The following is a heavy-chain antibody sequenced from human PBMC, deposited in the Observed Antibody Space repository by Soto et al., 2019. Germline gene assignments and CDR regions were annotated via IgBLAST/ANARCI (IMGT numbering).Heavy chain of an antibody. CDR1: GFTFSSYS. CDR3: ARDPPTYGGWYLVEGAVYYYYGMDV. CDR2: ISSSSSTI. Sequence: EVQLVESGGGLVQPGGSLRLSCAASGFTFSSYSMNWVRQAPGKGLEWVSYISSSSSTIYYADSVKGRFTISRDNAKNSLYLQMNSLRDEDTAVYYCARDPPTYGGWYLVEGAVYYYYGMDVWGQGTTVTVSS. J-gene: IGHJ6*02. V-gene: IGHV3-48*02. D-gene: IGHD6-19*01.